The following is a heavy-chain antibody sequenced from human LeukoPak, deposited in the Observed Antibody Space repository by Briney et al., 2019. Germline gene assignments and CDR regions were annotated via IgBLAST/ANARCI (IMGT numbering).Heavy chain of an antibody. CDR2: IIPILGIA. CDR1: GFTFSSYA. D-gene: IGHD3-22*01. Sequence: GRSLRLSCAASGFTFSSYAISWVRQAPGQGLEWMGRIIPILGIANYAQKFQGRVTITADKSTSTAYMELSSLRSEDTAVYYCASYGSSGSYSFDYWGQGTLVTVSS. CDR3: ASYGSSGSYSFDY. J-gene: IGHJ4*02. V-gene: IGHV1-69*04.